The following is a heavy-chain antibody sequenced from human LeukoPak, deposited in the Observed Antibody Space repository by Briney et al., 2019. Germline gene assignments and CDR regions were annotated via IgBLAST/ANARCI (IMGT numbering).Heavy chain of an antibody. V-gene: IGHV4-39*01. D-gene: IGHD6-19*01. CDR3: ARHPKAVAVTFDY. CDR2: IYYSGST. J-gene: IGHJ4*02. CDR1: GGSISSSSYY. Sequence: PSETLSFTCTVSGGSISSSSYYWGWIRQPPGKGLEWIGSIYYSGSTYYNPSLRSRVTISVDTSKNQFSLKLSSVTAADTAVYYCARHPKAVAVTFDYWGQGTLVTVSS.